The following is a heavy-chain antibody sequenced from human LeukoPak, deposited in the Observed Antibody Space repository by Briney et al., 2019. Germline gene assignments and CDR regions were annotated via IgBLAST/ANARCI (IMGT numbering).Heavy chain of an antibody. D-gene: IGHD2-15*01. CDR1: GYTFTSYD. Sequence: GASVKVSCKASGYTFTSYDINWVRQATGQGLGWMGWMNPNSGNTGYAQKFQGRVTMTRNTSISTAYMELSSLRSEDTAVYYCARGRVYCSGGSCYYWFDPWGQGTLVTVSS. CDR2: MNPNSGNT. J-gene: IGHJ5*02. V-gene: IGHV1-8*01. CDR3: ARGRVYCSGGSCYYWFDP.